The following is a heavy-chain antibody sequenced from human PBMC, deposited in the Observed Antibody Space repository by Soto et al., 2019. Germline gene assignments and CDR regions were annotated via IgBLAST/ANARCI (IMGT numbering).Heavy chain of an antibody. V-gene: IGHV1-2*02. D-gene: IGHD1-26*01. CDR2: INPKSGGT. CDR1: GYTFTVCY. CDR3: ARDLAKGGGSAGFDY. Sequence: VASVKVSCKASGYTFTVCYMHWVRQAPGQGLEWMGWINPKSGGTMYPQKFQGRVTMTWDTSISTAYMALTRLRSDDTAVYYCARDLAKGGGSAGFDYWGQGTLVTVSS. J-gene: IGHJ4*02.